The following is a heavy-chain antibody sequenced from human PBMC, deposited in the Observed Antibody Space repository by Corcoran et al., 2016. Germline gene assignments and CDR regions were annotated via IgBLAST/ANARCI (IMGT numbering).Heavy chain of an antibody. D-gene: IGHD6-13*01. Sequence: QVHPVESRSGVFQPGSPLRLSCAASGFTFSSYGMNWVRQAPGKGLEWVAVIWYDGSNKYYADSVKGRFTISRDNSKNTLYLHMNSLRAEDTAVYYCAREGQNMAAAGTGRRQGNWFDPWGQGILVTVS. V-gene: IGHV3-33*01. CDR2: IWYDGSNK. CDR1: GFTFSSYG. J-gene: IGHJ5*02. CDR3: AREGQNMAAAGTGRRQGNWFDP.